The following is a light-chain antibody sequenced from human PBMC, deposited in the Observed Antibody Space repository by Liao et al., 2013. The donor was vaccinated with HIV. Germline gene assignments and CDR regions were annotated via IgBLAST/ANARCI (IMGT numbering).Light chain of an antibody. CDR1: NIGSKS. Sequence: SYVLTQPASVSVAPGKTARITCGGNNIGSKSVHWYQQKPGQAPVLVIYYDSDRPSGIPERFSGSNSGNTATLTISRVEAGDEADYYCQVWDNTINHGVFGGGTKLTVL. J-gene: IGLJ3*02. CDR2: YDS. V-gene: IGLV3-21*01. CDR3: QVWDNTINHGV.